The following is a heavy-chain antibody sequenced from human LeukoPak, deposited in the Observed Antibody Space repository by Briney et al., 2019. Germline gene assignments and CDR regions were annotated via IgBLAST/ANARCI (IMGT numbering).Heavy chain of an antibody. V-gene: IGHV3-23*01. Sequence: PGGSLRLSCAASGFTFSSYSMNWVRQAPGKGLEWVSAISGSGGSTYYADSVKGRFTISRDNSKNTLYLQMNSLRAEDTAVYYCAKDAHYDSSGHACWGQGTLVTVSS. D-gene: IGHD3-22*01. J-gene: IGHJ4*02. CDR3: AKDAHYDSSGHAC. CDR2: ISGSGGST. CDR1: GFTFSSYS.